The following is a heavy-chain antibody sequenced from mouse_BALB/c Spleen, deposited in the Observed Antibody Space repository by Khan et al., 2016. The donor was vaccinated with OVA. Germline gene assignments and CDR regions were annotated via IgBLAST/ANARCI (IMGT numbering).Heavy chain of an antibody. J-gene: IGHJ2*01. CDR1: GYTFTTYW. V-gene: IGHV1-7*01. Sequence: QVQLKQSGAELAKPGASVKMSCKISGYTFTTYWMHWVKQRPGQGLVWIGYINPTSGHTDYNEKFKDKATLSADKSSSTAFMQLSSLKSEDSAVYYCTRDRIDYWGQGTTLTVSS. CDR3: TRDRIDY. CDR2: INPTSGHT.